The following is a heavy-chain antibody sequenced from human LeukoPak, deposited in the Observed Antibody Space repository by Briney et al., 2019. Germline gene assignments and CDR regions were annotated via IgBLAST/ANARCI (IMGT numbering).Heavy chain of an antibody. D-gene: IGHD4-17*01. CDR2: LYSDGDT. CDR1: GLTVTHNY. J-gene: IGHJ4*02. CDR3: TYGDYPLTY. V-gene: IGHV3-66*01. Sequence: GGSLRLSCAASGLTVTHNYWHWVRQPPGKGPEWISILYSDGDTKYADSVKGRFTFSRDSSRNTLYLQMNGLRAEDTAVYFRTYGDYPLTYWGQGTLVSVSS.